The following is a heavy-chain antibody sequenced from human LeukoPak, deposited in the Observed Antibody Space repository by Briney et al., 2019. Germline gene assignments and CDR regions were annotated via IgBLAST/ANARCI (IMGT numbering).Heavy chain of an antibody. CDR2: IIPIFGTA. Sequence: ASVKVSCKASGGTFSSYAISWVRQAPGQGLEWMGGIIPIFGTANYAQKFQGRVTITADKSTSTAYMELSSLRSEDTAVYYCARDSSGYYYFEYFQHWGQGTLVTVSS. V-gene: IGHV1-69*06. J-gene: IGHJ1*01. CDR1: GGTFSSYA. CDR3: ARDSSGYYYFEYFQH. D-gene: IGHD3-22*01.